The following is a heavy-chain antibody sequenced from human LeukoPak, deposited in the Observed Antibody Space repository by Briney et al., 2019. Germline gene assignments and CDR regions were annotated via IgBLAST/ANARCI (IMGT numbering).Heavy chain of an antibody. J-gene: IGHJ4*02. CDR2: IYTSGST. CDR3: ARDGGGYDPFDY. V-gene: IGHV4-61*02. Sequence: PSETLSLTCTVSGGSISSGSYYWSWIRQPAGKGLEWIGRIYTSGSTNYNPSLKSRVTISVDTSKNQFSLKLSSVTAADTAVYYCARDGGGYDPFDYWGQGTLVTVSS. D-gene: IGHD5-12*01. CDR1: GGSISSGSYY.